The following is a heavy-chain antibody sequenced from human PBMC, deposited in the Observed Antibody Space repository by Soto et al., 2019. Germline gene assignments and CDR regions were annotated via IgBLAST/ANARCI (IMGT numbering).Heavy chain of an antibody. CDR1: GFSFRVYA. J-gene: IGHJ3*02. CDR2: ISYDGSDK. CDR3: ARDYYDSSAPGDAFDI. D-gene: IGHD3-22*01. V-gene: IGHV3-30-3*01. Sequence: AGGSLRLSCAAPGFSFRVYAMHWVRPAPGKGLEWVSVISYDGSDKYYTGSVKGRFTVSRDNSKNTLYLQMNSLRAEDTAVYYCARDYYDSSAPGDAFDIWGQGTMVTVSS.